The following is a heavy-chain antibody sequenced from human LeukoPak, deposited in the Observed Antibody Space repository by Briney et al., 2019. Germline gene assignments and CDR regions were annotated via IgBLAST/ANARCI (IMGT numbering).Heavy chain of an antibody. CDR2: VSGGGETT. Sequence: GGSLRLSCAASGFTFSDYYMSWVRQAPGKGLEWVSAVSGGGETTYYADSVKGRFTIFRDNSKNTLYLQMNSLRAEDTAVYYCARSTTSYCSSTSGDHWGQGTLVTVSS. CDR3: ARSTTSYCSSTSGDH. V-gene: IGHV3-23*01. D-gene: IGHD2-2*01. J-gene: IGHJ1*01. CDR1: GFTFSDYY.